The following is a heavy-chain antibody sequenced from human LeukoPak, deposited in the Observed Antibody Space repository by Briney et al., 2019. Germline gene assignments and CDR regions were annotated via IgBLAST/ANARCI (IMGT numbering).Heavy chain of an antibody. D-gene: IGHD4-17*01. J-gene: IGHJ4*02. Sequence: GGSLRLSCAASGFTFSSYWMSWVRQAPGKGLEWVANIKQDGSEKYYVDSVKGRFTISRDNAKKSLYMQMNSLRAEDTAVYYCARERYGDYYFDYWGQGTLVTVSS. CDR3: ARERYGDYYFDY. CDR2: IKQDGSEK. V-gene: IGHV3-7*01. CDR1: GFTFSSYW.